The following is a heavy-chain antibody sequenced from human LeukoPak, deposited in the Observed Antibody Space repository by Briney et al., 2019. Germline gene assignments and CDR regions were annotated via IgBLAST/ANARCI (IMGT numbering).Heavy chain of an antibody. CDR2: IYSGGST. D-gene: IGHD1-26*01. CDR3: ARDWGYSGSYYYYYGMDV. CDR1: GFTVSSNY. V-gene: IGHV3-66*01. J-gene: IGHJ6*02. Sequence: PGGSLRLSCAASGFTVSSNYMSWVRQAPGKGLEWVSVIYSGGSTYYADSVKGRFTISRDNSKNTLYLQMNSLRAEDTAVYYCARDWGYSGSYYYYYGMDVWGQGTTVTVSS.